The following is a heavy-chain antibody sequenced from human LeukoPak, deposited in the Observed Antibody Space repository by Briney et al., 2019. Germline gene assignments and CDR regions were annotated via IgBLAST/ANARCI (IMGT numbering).Heavy chain of an antibody. CDR2: ISSSSSTI. D-gene: IGHD1-26*01. J-gene: IGHJ4*02. CDR3: ARDRGGSYSAIDY. CDR1: GFTFGSYS. V-gene: IGHV3-48*04. Sequence: PGGSLRLSCAASGFTFGSYSMNWVRQAPGKGLEWVSFISSSSSTIYCADSVKGRFTISRDNAKNSLYLQMNSLRAEDTAVYYCARDRGGSYSAIDYWGQGTLVTVSS.